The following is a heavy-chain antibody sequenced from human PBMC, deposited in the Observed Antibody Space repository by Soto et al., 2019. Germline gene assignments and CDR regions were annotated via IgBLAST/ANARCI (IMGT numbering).Heavy chain of an antibody. V-gene: IGHV3-30*18. D-gene: IGHD3-9*01. Sequence: GGSLRLSCAASGFTFSSYGMHWVRQAPGKGLEWVAVISYDGSNKYYADSVKGRFTISRDNSKNTLYLQMNSLRAEDTAVYYCAKDVAFDDYYGMDVWGQGTTVTVSS. J-gene: IGHJ6*02. CDR1: GFTFSSYG. CDR3: AKDVAFDDYYGMDV. CDR2: ISYDGSNK.